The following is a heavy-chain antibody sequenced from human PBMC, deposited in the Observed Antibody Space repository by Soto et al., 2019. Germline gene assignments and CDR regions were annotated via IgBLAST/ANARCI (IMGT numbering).Heavy chain of an antibody. V-gene: IGHV4-34*01. CDR1: GGSFSGYY. CDR3: ARGGLRFLEWLS. D-gene: IGHD3-3*01. J-gene: IGHJ5*02. CDR2: IKHSGST. Sequence: QVQLQQWGAGLLKPSETLSLTCAVHGGSFSGYYWSWIRQPTEKGLEWTADIKHSGSTNYNPSLKSRVTILVDTSRTQFSLKLTSVTAADTAVYYCARGGLRFLEWLSWGQGTLVTVSS.